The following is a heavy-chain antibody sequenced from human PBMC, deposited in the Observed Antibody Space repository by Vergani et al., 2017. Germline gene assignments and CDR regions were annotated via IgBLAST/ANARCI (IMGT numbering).Heavy chain of an antibody. Sequence: QVQLVQSGAEVKKPGASVKVSCKASGSTFTSYGISWVRQAPGQGLEWMGWISAYNGNTNYAQKLQGRVTMTTDTSTSTAYMELRSLRSDDTAVYYCARNKWYCSSTSCYTDDFDYWGQGTLVTVSS. CDR1: GSTFTSYG. CDR3: ARNKWYCSSTSCYTDDFDY. D-gene: IGHD2-2*02. J-gene: IGHJ4*02. V-gene: IGHV1-18*01. CDR2: ISAYNGNT.